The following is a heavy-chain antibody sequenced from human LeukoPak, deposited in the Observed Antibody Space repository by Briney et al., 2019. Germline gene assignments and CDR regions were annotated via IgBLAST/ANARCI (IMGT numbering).Heavy chain of an antibody. CDR1: GFTFSSYE. CDR2: ISTSGSSI. Sequence: GGSLRLSCAASGFTFSSYEMNWVRQAPGKGLEWVSYISTSGSSIYYADSVKGRFTISRDNAKSSLFLQMNSLRAEDTAVYYCAHVKARSGSTFDIWVQGTMVTVSS. D-gene: IGHD3-10*01. CDR3: AHVKARSGSTFDI. V-gene: IGHV3-48*03. J-gene: IGHJ3*02.